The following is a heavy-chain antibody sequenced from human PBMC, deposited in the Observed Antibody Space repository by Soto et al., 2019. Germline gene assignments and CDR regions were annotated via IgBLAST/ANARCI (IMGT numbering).Heavy chain of an antibody. Sequence: PGGSLRLSCAASGFTFSSYAMSWVRQAPGKGLEWVSAISGSGGSTYYADSVKGRFTISRDNSKNTLYLQMNSLRAEDTAVYYCAKDLQPPGPDSGYSYGSWGQGTLVTVSS. D-gene: IGHD5-18*01. J-gene: IGHJ4*02. V-gene: IGHV3-23*01. CDR3: AKDLQPPGPDSGYSYGS. CDR2: ISGSGGST. CDR1: GFTFSSYA.